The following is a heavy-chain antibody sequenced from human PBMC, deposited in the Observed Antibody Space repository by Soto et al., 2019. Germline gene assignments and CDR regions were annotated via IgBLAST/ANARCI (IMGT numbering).Heavy chain of an antibody. CDR2: IIPIFGTA. Sequence: QVQLVQSGAEVKKPGSSVKVSCKASGGTFRSYAISWVRQAPGQGLEWMGGIIPIFGTANYAQKFQGRVTITADESASAAYMELSSMRSEDTAVYYCARGASAMGPYYFDYWGQGTLVTVSS. V-gene: IGHV1-69*01. J-gene: IGHJ4*02. CDR1: GGTFRSYA. CDR3: ARGASAMGPYYFDY. D-gene: IGHD5-18*01.